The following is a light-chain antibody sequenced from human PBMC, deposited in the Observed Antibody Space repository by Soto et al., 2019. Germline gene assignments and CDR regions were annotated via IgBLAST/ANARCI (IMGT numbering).Light chain of an antibody. Sequence: QSALTQPPSASGSPGQSVTISCTGTSSDVGANDYVSWYQQHPGKAPKIMIYEVSKRPSGVPDRFSGSKSGNTASLTVSGLQAEDEADYYCSTYVGSKIIFGGGNQLTVL. CDR2: EVS. J-gene: IGLJ2*01. V-gene: IGLV2-8*01. CDR1: SSDVGANDY. CDR3: STYVGSKII.